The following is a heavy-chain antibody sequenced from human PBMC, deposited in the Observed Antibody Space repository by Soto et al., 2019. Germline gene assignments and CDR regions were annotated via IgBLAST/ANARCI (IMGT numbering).Heavy chain of an antibody. D-gene: IGHD3-10*01. Sequence: EVQLVESGGGLVQPGRSLRLSCAASGFTFDDYAMHWVRQAPGKGLEWVSGISWNSGSIGYADSVKGRFTISRDNAKNSRYLQMNSLRAEDTALYYCAKGRAIGEPLDYWGQGTLVTVSS. V-gene: IGHV3-9*01. CDR3: AKGRAIGEPLDY. CDR2: ISWNSGSI. J-gene: IGHJ4*02. CDR1: GFTFDDYA.